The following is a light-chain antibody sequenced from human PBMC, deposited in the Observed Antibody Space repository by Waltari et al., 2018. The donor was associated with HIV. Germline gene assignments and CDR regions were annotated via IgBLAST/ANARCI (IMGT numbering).Light chain of an antibody. CDR1: RPDLGSYNY. V-gene: IGLV2-8*01. J-gene: IGLJ2*01. CDR3: SSYAGSNIVL. CDR2: EVN. Sequence: QSALTQPPSASGSPGQSVTIPCTGTRPDLGSYNYVSWYHQPPGKAPKLIIYEVNKRPSGVPDRFSGSKSGDTASLTVSGLQAEDEADYYCSSYAGSNIVLFGGGTKLTVL.